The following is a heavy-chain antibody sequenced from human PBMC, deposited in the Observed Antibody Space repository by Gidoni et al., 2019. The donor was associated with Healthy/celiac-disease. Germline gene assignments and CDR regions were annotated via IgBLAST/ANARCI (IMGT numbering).Heavy chain of an antibody. CDR1: GFTFSSYS. V-gene: IGHV3-21*01. Sequence: EVQLVESGGGLVKPGGSLRLSCAASGFTFSSYSMNWVRQAPGKGLEWVSSISSSSSYIYYADSVKGRFTISRDNAKNSLYLQMNSLRAEDTAVYYCAREVGDYGGNPLGGMDVWGQGTTVTVSS. D-gene: IGHD4-17*01. J-gene: IGHJ6*02. CDR2: ISSSSSYI. CDR3: AREVGDYGGNPLGGMDV.